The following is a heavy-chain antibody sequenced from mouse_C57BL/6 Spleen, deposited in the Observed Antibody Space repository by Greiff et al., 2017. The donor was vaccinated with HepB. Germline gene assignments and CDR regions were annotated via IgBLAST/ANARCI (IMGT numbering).Heavy chain of an antibody. CDR1: GFTFSSYA. Sequence: DVQLVESGGGLVKPGGSLKLSCAASGFTFSSYAMSWVRQTPEKRLEWVATISDGGSYTYYPDNVKGRFTISRDNAKNNLYLQMSHLKSEDTAMYYCARDRGYYDYDDATAYWGQGTLVTVSA. D-gene: IGHD2-4*01. CDR2: ISDGGSYT. CDR3: ARDRGYYDYDDATAY. V-gene: IGHV5-4*01. J-gene: IGHJ3*01.